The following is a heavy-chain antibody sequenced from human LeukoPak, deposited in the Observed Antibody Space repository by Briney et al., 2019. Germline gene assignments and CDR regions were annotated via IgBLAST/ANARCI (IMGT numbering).Heavy chain of an antibody. Sequence: SETLSLTCTVSGASISSYNWNWIRQPPGKGLEWIGYISESGSTNYNSSLENRVTLSLDTSKNEISLNLRSATVADTAVYYCTRQDALGKFPPPFYMDVWGKGTTVIVS. D-gene: IGHD3-16*01. V-gene: IGHV4-59*08. J-gene: IGHJ6*03. CDR3: TRQDALGKFPPPFYMDV. CDR1: GASISSYN. CDR2: ISESGST.